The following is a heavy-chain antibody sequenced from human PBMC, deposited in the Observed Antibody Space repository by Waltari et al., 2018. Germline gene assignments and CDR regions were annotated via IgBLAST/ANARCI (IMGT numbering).Heavy chain of an antibody. J-gene: IGHJ4*01. V-gene: IGHV1-69*13. CDR2: IIPIFGTA. Sequence: QVQLVQSGAEVKKPGSSVKVSCKASGGTFSSYAISWVRQAPGQGLEWMGGIIPIFGTANYAQKFQGRVTITADESTSTAYMELSSLRSEDTAVYYCARAVRGYSGYDQPRYFDYWGHGTLVTVSS. CDR3: ARAVRGYSGYDQPRYFDY. CDR1: GGTFSSYA. D-gene: IGHD5-12*01.